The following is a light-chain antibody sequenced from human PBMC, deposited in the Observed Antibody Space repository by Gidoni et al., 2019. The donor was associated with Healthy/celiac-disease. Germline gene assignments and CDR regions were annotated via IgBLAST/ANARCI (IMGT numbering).Light chain of an antibody. CDR1: QSVSSY. CDR2: DAS. J-gene: IGKJ5*01. CDR3: QQRSNWPPSIT. Sequence: EIVWTQSPATLSLSPGERATLPCRASQSVSSYLDWYQQKPGQAPRLLIYDASNRATGIPARFSGSGSGTDFTLTISSLEPEDFAVYYCQQRSNWPPSITFGQGTRLEIK. V-gene: IGKV3-11*01.